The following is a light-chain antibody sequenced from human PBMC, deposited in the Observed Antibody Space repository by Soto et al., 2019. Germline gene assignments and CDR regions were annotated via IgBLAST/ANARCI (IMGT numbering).Light chain of an antibody. Sequence: EIMMTQSPATLSVSPGYNATLSCRASQSVSSHVVWYQQKPGQAPRLLISDSSTRAPGIPARFSGSGSGTEFTLTISSLQSDDFAVYYCQQFGDWPSFGLGTKVDIK. CDR3: QQFGDWPS. CDR1: QSVSSH. CDR2: DSS. V-gene: IGKV3D-15*01. J-gene: IGKJ1*01.